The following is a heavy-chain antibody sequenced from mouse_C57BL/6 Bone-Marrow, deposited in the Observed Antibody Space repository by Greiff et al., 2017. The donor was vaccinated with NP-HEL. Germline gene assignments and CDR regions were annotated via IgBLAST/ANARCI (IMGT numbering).Heavy chain of an antibody. D-gene: IGHD1-1*01. J-gene: IGHJ2*01. CDR2: ISDGGSYT. CDR1: GFTFSSYA. Sequence: EVMLVESGGGLVKPGGSLKLSCAASGFTFSSYAMSWVRQTPEKRLEWVATISDGGSYTYYPDNVKGRFTISRDNAKNNLYLQMSHLKSEDTAMYYCARDRGIYYYGSSLDYWGQGTTLTVSS. CDR3: ARDRGIYYYGSSLDY. V-gene: IGHV5-4*01.